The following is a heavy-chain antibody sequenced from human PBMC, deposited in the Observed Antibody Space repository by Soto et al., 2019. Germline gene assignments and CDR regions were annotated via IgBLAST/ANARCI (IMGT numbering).Heavy chain of an antibody. D-gene: IGHD6-13*01. CDR2: IYYSGST. CDR1: GGSISSSSYY. Sequence: QLQLQESGPGLVKPSETLSLTCTVSGGSISSSSYYWGWIRQPPGKGLEWIGSIYYSGSTYYNPSLKGRITISVDTSKNQFSLRLSSVTAADTAVYYCARQQQLVDYWGQGTLVTVSS. V-gene: IGHV4-39*01. J-gene: IGHJ4*02. CDR3: ARQQQLVDY.